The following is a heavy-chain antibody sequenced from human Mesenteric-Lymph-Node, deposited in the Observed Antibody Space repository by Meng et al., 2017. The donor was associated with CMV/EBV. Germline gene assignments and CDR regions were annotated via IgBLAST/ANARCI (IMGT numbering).Heavy chain of an antibody. CDR1: GGSISSSSYY. D-gene: IGHD5-12*01. Sequence: VSGGSISSSSYYWGWIRQPPGKGLEWIGSIYYSGSTYYNPSLKSRVTISVDTSKNQFSLKLSSVTAADTAVYYCARHRLRLGDYFDYWGQGTLVTVSS. V-gene: IGHV4-39*01. CDR3: ARHRLRLGDYFDY. J-gene: IGHJ4*02. CDR2: IYYSGST.